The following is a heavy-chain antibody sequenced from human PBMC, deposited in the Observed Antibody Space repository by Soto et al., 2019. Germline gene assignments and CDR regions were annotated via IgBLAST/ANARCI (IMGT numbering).Heavy chain of an antibody. Sequence: PSETLSLTCAVYGGSFSGYYWSWIRQPPGKGLEWIGEINHSGSTNYNPSLKSRVTISVDTSKNQFSLKLSSVTAADTAVYYCARDIYGSGSPTNWGQGTLVTVS. J-gene: IGHJ4*02. D-gene: IGHD3-10*01. CDR1: GGSFSGYY. CDR2: INHSGST. V-gene: IGHV4-34*01. CDR3: ARDIYGSGSPTN.